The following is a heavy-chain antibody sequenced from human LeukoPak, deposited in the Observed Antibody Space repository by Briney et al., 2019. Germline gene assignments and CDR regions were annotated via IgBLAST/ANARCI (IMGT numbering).Heavy chain of an antibody. V-gene: IGHV5-51*01. CDR2: IYPGDSDT. Sequence: GESLKISCKGSGYSFTDFWIAWVRQMPGQGLEWMGIIYPGDSDTRYSPSFQGQVTISADKSISTAYLQWSSLRASDTAIYYCARLFGSTWPFGYWGQGTLVTVSS. D-gene: IGHD6-13*01. J-gene: IGHJ4*02. CDR1: GYSFTDFW. CDR3: ARLFGSTWPFGY.